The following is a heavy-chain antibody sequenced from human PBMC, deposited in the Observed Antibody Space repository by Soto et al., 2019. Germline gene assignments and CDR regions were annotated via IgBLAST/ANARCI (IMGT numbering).Heavy chain of an antibody. D-gene: IGHD5-12*01. CDR1: SGSISSSNW. Sequence: PSETLSLTCAVSSGSISSSNWWSWVRQPPGKGLEWIGEIYYSGSTYYNPSLKSRVTISVDTSKNQFSLKLSSVTAADTAVYYCARRDIVPKRQNWFDPWGQGTLVTVSS. CDR3: ARRDIVPKRQNWFDP. CDR2: IYYSGST. J-gene: IGHJ5*02. V-gene: IGHV4-4*02.